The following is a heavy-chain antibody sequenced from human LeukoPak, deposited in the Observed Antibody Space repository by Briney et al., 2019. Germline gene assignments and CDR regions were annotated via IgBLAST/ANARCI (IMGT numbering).Heavy chain of an antibody. V-gene: IGHV5-51*01. CDR3: ARLLAAAGRGALDGMGV. Sequence: GESLKISCKGSGYSFTSYWIGWVRQMPGKGLEWMGIIYPGDSDTRYSPSFQGQVTISADKSISTAYLQWSSLKASDTAMYYCARLLAAAGRGALDGMGVWGQGTTVTVSS. CDR2: IYPGDSDT. J-gene: IGHJ6*02. D-gene: IGHD6-13*01. CDR1: GYSFTSYW.